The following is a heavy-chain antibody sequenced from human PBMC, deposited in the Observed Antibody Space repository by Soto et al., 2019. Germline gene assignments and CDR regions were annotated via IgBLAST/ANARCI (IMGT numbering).Heavy chain of an antibody. CDR3: ARVEMATTNPCYFDY. V-gene: IGHV3-30-3*01. CDR2: ISYDGSNK. J-gene: IGHJ4*02. Sequence: QVQLVESGGGVVQPGRSLRLSCAASGFTFSSYAMHWVRQAPGKGLEWVAVISYDGSNKYYADSVKGRFTISRDNSKNTLYLQMNSLRAEDTAVYYCARVEMATTNPCYFDYWGQGTLVTVSS. D-gene: IGHD2-21*01. CDR1: GFTFSSYA.